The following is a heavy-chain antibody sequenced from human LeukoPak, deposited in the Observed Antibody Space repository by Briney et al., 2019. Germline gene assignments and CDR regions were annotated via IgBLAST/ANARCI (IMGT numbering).Heavy chain of an antibody. CDR3: AGESGAYDAFDI. CDR1: GYTFTSYY. J-gene: IGHJ3*02. D-gene: IGHD3-10*01. Sequence: ASVKVSCKASGYTFTSYYMHWVRQAPGQGLEWMGIINPSGGSTSYAQKFQGRVTMTRDTSISTAYMELSRLRSDDTAVYYCAGESGAYDAFDIWGQGTMVTVSS. CDR2: INPSGGST. V-gene: IGHV1-46*01.